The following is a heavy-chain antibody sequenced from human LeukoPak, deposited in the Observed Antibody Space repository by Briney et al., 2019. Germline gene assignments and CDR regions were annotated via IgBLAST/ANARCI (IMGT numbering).Heavy chain of an antibody. J-gene: IGHJ5*02. V-gene: IGHV1-69*05. CDR1: GGTFSSYA. CDR2: IIPIFGTA. Sequence: SVKVSCKASGGTFSSYAISWVRQAPGQGLEWMGGIIPIFGTANYAQKFQGRDTITTDESTSTAYMELSSLRSEDTAVYYCARLGYCSSTSCPGGWFDPWGQGTLVTVSS. D-gene: IGHD2-2*01. CDR3: ARLGYCSSTSCPGGWFDP.